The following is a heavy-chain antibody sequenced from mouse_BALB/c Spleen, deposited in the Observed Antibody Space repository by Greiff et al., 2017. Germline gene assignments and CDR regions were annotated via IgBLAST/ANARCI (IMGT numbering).Heavy chain of an antibody. CDR1: GYSITSDYA. V-gene: IGHV3-2*02. J-gene: IGHJ1*01. Sequence: EVKLMESGPGLVKPSQSLSLTCTVTGYSITSDYAWNWIRQFPGNKLEWMGYISYSGSTSYNPSLKSRISITRDTSKNQFFLQLNSVTTEDTATYYCAKVDDGYSGGWYFDVWGAGTTVTVSS. CDR2: ISYSGST. CDR3: AKVDDGYSGGWYFDV. D-gene: IGHD2-3*01.